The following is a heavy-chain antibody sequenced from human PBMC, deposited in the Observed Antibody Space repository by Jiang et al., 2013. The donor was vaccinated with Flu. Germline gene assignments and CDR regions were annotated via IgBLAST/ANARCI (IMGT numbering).Heavy chain of an antibody. J-gene: IGHJ4*02. D-gene: IGHD3-16*01. CDR1: GGSISSGGYS. CDR2: IYYSGST. CDR3: ARFYGRSVWAYFDY. V-gene: IGHV4-30-4*07. Sequence: GSGLVKPSQTLSLTCAVSGGSISSGGYSWSWIRQPPGKGLEWIGYIYYSGSTYYNPSLKSRVTISVDTSKNQFSLKLSSVTAADTAVYYCARFYGRSVWAYFDYWGQGTLVTVSS.